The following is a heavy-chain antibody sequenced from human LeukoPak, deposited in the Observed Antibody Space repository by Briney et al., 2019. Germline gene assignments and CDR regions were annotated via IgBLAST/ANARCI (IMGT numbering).Heavy chain of an antibody. Sequence: GASVKVSCKAFGYTFTGYYIHWVRQAPGQGLEWMGWINPNSGGTNYAQKFQGRVTMTRDTSISTAYMELSRLRSDDTAVYYCARDRGDGATLGNYWGQGTLVTVSS. D-gene: IGHD1-26*01. J-gene: IGHJ4*02. CDR2: INPNSGGT. CDR1: GYTFTGYY. V-gene: IGHV1-2*02. CDR3: ARDRGDGATLGNY.